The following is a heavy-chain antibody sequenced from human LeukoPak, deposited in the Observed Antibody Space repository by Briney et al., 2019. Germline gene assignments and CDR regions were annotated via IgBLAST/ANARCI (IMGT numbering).Heavy chain of an antibody. CDR1: GYIFTNYV. Sequence: ASVKVSCKASGYIFTNYVLHWVRQAPGQGLEWIGWINTNTGNPTYAQGFTGRFVFSLDTSVSTAYLQISSLKADDTAMYYCARGDYDTHGYQTRWGQGTLVTVSS. CDR2: INTNTGNP. J-gene: IGHJ4*02. CDR3: ARGDYDTHGYQTR. V-gene: IGHV7-4-1*02. D-gene: IGHD3-22*01.